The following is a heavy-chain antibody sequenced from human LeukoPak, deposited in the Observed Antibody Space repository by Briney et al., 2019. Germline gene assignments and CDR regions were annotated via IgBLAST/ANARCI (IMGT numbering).Heavy chain of an antibody. D-gene: IGHD3-10*01. CDR2: INPSDGAT. V-gene: IGHV1-46*01. CDR3: ARERRGGLSGCWGGLFASYHTYYYMDV. CDR1: GYTFTMYY. Sequence: ASVKVSCKASGYTFTMYYIHWVRQAPGQGLEWMGMINPSDGATTYAQRFQGRVTMTRDMSTTTVYMDLRSLRSEDTAVYFCARERRGGLSGCWGGLFASYHTYYYMDVWGRGTTVTVSS. J-gene: IGHJ6*03.